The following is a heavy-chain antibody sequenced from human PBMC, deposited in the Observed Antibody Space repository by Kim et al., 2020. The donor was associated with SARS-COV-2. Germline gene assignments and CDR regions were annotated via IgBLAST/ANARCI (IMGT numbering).Heavy chain of an antibody. D-gene: IGHD3-16*01. CDR2: ISSSSSYT. CDR3: ARVGLEIFGVLQH. CDR1: GFTFSDYY. V-gene: IGHV3-11*05. Sequence: GGSLRLSCAASGFTFSDYYMSWIRQAPGKGLEWVSYISSSSSYTNYADSVKGRFTISRDNAKNSLYLQMNSLRAEDTAVYYCARVGLEIFGVLQHWGQGTLVTVSS. J-gene: IGHJ1*01.